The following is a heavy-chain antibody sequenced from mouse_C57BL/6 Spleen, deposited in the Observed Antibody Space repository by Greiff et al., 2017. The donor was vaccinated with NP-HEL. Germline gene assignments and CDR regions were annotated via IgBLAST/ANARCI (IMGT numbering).Heavy chain of an antibody. CDR1: GFNITDYY. Sequence: VQLQQSGAELVRPGASVKLSCTASGFNITDYYMHWVKQRPEQGLEWIGRIDPEDGDTEYAPKFQGKATMTADTSSNTAYLQLSSLTSEDTAVYYCTTRGYSNLGYYFDYWGQGTTLTVSS. CDR2: IDPEDGDT. CDR3: TTRGYSNLGYYFDY. J-gene: IGHJ2*01. D-gene: IGHD2-5*01. V-gene: IGHV14-1*01.